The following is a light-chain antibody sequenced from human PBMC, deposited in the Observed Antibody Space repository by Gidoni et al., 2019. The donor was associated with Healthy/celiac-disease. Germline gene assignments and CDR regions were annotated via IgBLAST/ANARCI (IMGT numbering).Light chain of an antibody. CDR1: QSLLHSNGYNY. V-gene: IGKV2-28*01. CDR2: LGS. J-gene: IGKJ3*01. Sequence: DIVMTQSPLSLPVTPGEPASISCRSSQSLLHSNGYNYLDWYLQKPGQSPQLLIYLGSNRASGVPDRFSGSGSGTDFKLKISRVEAEDVGVYYCMQALQTPFTFXPXTKVDIK. CDR3: MQALQTPFT.